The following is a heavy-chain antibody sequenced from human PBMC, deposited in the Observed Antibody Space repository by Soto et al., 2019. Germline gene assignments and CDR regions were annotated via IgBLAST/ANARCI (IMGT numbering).Heavy chain of an antibody. CDR3: ARGTRSTLMKMAHFDY. V-gene: IGHV4-34*01. CDR2: IHHTGNT. CDR1: GGSLSGYY. D-gene: IGHD1-1*01. Sequence: SETLSLTCDGGSLSGYYWSWIRQSPGVGLEWIGEIHHTGNTNYNPSLKSRVTISVDMSKNQLFLKLISVTAADTAVYYCARGTRSTLMKMAHFDYWGQGTLVTVS. J-gene: IGHJ4*02.